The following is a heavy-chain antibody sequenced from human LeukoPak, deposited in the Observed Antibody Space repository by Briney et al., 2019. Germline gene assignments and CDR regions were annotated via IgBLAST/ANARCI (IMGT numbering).Heavy chain of an antibody. CDR3: ARDSNYGDYDDY. V-gene: IGHV3-53*01. D-gene: IGHD4-11*01. J-gene: IGHJ4*02. CDR2: IYSGGST. Sequence: GGSLRLSCAVSGVTVGSNSMSWVRQAPGKGLEWVSVIYSGGSTYYADSVKGRFTISRDNSKNTLYLQMNSLRAEDTAVYYCARDSNYGDYDDYWGQGTLVTVSS. CDR1: GVTVGSNS.